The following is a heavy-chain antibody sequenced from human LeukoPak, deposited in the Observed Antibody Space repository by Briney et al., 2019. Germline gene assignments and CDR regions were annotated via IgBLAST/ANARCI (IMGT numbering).Heavy chain of an antibody. D-gene: IGHD4-17*01. CDR3: ARASDYYGDYSDY. V-gene: IGHV3-66*01. CDR1: GFTVSSNY. Sequence: GGSLRLSCAASGFTVSSNYMSWVRQAPGKGLEWVSVIYSGGSTYYADSVKGRFTISRDNSKNTLYLQMNSLRAEDTAVHYCARASDYYGDYSDYWGQGTLVTVSS. J-gene: IGHJ4*02. CDR2: IYSGGST.